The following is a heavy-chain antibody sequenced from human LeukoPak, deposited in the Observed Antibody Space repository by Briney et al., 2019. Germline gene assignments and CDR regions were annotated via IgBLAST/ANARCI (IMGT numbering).Heavy chain of an antibody. V-gene: IGHV1-46*01. CDR3: ASVLYCGADCYSGRYFFDY. Sequence: ASVKVSCKASGYTFTIYDMHLVRQAPGQGLEWMGIINPSGDSTSYAQKFQGRVTMTRDTSTSTVYMELSSLRSEDTAVYYCASVLYCGADCYSGRYFFDYWGQGTLVTVSS. J-gene: IGHJ4*02. CDR1: GYTFTIYD. CDR2: INPSGDST. D-gene: IGHD2-21*02.